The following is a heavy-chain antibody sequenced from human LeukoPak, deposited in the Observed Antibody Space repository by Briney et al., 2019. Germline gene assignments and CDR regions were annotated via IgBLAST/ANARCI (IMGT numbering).Heavy chain of an antibody. CDR3: ARGTLRLGDLSLSNYFDP. V-gene: IGHV4-4*07. Sequence: SETLSLTCTVSGGSKNNNYWSWIRQPAGKGLEWVGRIHSSGSTNYNPSLKSRVTMSVDTSKNQFSLKLSSVTAADTALYYCARGTLRLGDLSLSNYFDPWGQGTLVTVSS. J-gene: IGHJ5*02. CDR1: GGSKNNNY. CDR2: IHSSGST. D-gene: IGHD3-16*02.